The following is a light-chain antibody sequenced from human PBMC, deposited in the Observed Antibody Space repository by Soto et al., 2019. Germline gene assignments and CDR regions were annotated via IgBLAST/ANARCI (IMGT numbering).Light chain of an antibody. CDR3: QQYGANSPWT. J-gene: IGKJ1*01. Sequence: EIVMTQSPATLSVSPGERATLSCRASQSVSSNLAWYQQKPGQAPRLLIYGASTRATGIPVRFSGSGSGTEFTLTISSLQTEDFATYYCQQYGANSPWTFGQGTKVEIK. CDR1: QSVSSN. V-gene: IGKV3-15*01. CDR2: GAS.